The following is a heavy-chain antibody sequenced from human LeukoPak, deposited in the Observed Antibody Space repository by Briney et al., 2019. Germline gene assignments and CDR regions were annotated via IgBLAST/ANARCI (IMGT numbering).Heavy chain of an antibody. D-gene: IGHD6-6*01. CDR2: MSNDGSSE. V-gene: IGHV3-30*18. Sequence: GGSLRLSCAASGFTFSSFGMHWVRQAPGKGLEWVAAMSNDGSSEFYGDSVKGRLTISRDNSKTTLFLEMNSLRAEDTAVYYCAKGLYRSSSVFDYWGQGTLVTVSS. J-gene: IGHJ4*02. CDR3: AKGLYRSSSVFDY. CDR1: GFTFSSFG.